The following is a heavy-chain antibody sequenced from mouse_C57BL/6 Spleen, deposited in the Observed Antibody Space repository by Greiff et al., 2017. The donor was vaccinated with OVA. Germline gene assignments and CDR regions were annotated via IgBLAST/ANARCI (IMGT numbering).Heavy chain of an antibody. D-gene: IGHD2-1*01. CDR3: TRRGNWAMDY. CDR1: GYTFTDYE. CDR2: IDPETGGT. J-gene: IGHJ4*01. Sequence: VQRVESGAELVRPGASVTLSCKASGYTFTDYEMHWVKQTPVHGLEWIGAIDPETGGTAYNQKFKGKAILTADKSSSTAYMELRSLTSEDSAVYYCTRRGNWAMDYWGQGTSVTVSS. V-gene: IGHV1-15*01.